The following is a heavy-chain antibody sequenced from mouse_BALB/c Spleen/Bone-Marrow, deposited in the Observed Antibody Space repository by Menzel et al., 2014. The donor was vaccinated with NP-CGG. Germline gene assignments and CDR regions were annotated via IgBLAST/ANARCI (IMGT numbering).Heavy chain of an antibody. CDR3: ARDGNYYFDY. J-gene: IGHJ2*01. V-gene: IGHV1-69*02. CDR1: GYTFTRYW. Sequence: QVQLQQSGAELVKPGAPVKLSCKASGYTFTRYWMNWVKQRPGRGLEWIGRIDPPDSETHYNQKFKDKATLTEDKSSSTAYIQLSSLTSEDSAVYYCARDGNYYFDYWGQGTTLAVSS. CDR2: IDPPDSET. D-gene: IGHD2-1*01.